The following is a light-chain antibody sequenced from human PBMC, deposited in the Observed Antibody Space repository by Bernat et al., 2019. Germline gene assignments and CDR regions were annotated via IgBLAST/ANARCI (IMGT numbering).Light chain of an antibody. V-gene: IGLV3-1*01. CDR1: KLGDKY. CDR2: QDS. CDR3: QAWDSSTEV. Sequence: SYELTQPPSVSVSPGQTTSITCSGDKLGDKYACWYQQKPGQSPVPVIYQDSKRPSGIPERFSGSNSGNTATLTISGTQPMDEADYYCQAWDSSTEVFGGGTKLTVL. J-gene: IGLJ3*02.